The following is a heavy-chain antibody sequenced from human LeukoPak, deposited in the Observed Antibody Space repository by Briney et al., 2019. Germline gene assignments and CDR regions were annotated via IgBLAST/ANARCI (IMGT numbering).Heavy chain of an antibody. CDR1: GFTFSTNA. J-gene: IGHJ3*02. CDR2: ISGSGGTI. Sequence: GGSLRLSCAASGFTFSTNAMSWVRQAPGKGLEWVAAISGSGGTIYYAESVKGRFTISRDNSKNTLYLQMNSLRAEDAAVYYCAKRRDAFVIWGHGPMLTVSS. CDR3: AKRRDAFVI. V-gene: IGHV3-23*01.